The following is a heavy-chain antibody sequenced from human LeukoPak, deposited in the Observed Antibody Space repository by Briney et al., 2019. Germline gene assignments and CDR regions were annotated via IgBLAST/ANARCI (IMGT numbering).Heavy chain of an antibody. CDR1: GFTFNTHW. CDR3: ARSVQGAFDI. J-gene: IGHJ3*02. Sequence: GGALRLSFAASGFTFNTHWMVWVRRAPRKGLLWVSRIDPDGSSTTYADSVTGRFINSRDNARNTLFLQMNSLRAEDTAVYYFARSVQGAFDIWGLGTIVTVSS. D-gene: IGHD5/OR15-5a*01. V-gene: IGHV3-74*03. CDR2: IDPDGSST.